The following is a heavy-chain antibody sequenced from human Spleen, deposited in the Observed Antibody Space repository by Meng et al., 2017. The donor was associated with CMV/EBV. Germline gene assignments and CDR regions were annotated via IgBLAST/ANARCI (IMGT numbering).Heavy chain of an antibody. CDR1: GGSISSGEYY. D-gene: IGHD3-16*02. Sequence: LQESGPGPLKPSQTLSLTCTVSGGSISSGEYYWSWIRQPPGKGLEWIGYIYYSVSTYYNPSLKSRVTISVDTSKNQFSLKLSSVTAADTAVYYCARVRGSVSVWGSYRTFDYWGQGTLVTVSS. CDR3: ARVRGSVSVWGSYRTFDY. CDR2: IYYSVST. V-gene: IGHV4-30-4*08. J-gene: IGHJ4*02.